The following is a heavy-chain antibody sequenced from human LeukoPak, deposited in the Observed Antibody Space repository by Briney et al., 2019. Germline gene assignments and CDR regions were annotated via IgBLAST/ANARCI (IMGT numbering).Heavy chain of an antibody. CDR2: IYYSGST. D-gene: IGHD3-22*01. CDR3: ARVVAGYYPYYYYYGMDV. J-gene: IGHJ6*04. V-gene: IGHV4-31*03. Sequence: SETLSLTCTVSGGSISSGGYYWSWIRQHPGKGLEWIGYIYYSGSTYYNPSLKSRVTISVDTSKNQFSLKLSSVTAADTAVYYCARVVAGYYPYYYYYGMDVWGKGTTVAVSS. CDR1: GGSISSGGYY.